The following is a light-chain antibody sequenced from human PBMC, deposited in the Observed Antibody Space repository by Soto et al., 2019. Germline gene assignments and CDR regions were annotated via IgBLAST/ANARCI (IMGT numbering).Light chain of an antibody. J-gene: IGKJ1*01. CDR1: QSVDSK. V-gene: IGKV3-15*01. CDR2: GAS. Sequence: EIVMTQSPATLSVSPGERATLSCRASQSVDSKLAWYQQKPGQGPRLLIYGASSRATGIPARFSGSGSGTVFTLTISSLQSEDFAVYYCQHYSTWLWTFGQGTKVEIK. CDR3: QHYSTWLWT.